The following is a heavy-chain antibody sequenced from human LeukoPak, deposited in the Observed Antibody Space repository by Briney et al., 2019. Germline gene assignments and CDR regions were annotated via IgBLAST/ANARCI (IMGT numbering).Heavy chain of an antibody. CDR2: ISAYNGNT. CDR3: ARDKPAGIVVVPTDY. CDR1: GYTFTSYG. Sequence: ASVKVSCKASGYTFTSYGISWVRQAPGQGLEWMGWISAYNGNTNYAQKLQGRVTMTTDTSTSTAYMELRSLRSDDTAVYYCARDKPAGIVVVPTDYWGQGTLVTVSS. J-gene: IGHJ4*02. D-gene: IGHD2-2*01. V-gene: IGHV1-18*01.